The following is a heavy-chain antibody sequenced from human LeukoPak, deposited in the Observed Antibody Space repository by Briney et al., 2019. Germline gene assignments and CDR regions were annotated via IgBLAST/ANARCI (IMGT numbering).Heavy chain of an antibody. CDR1: GYTFTNYY. J-gene: IGHJ3*02. CDR3: ARSSSYYDALDI. CDR2: INPSGDST. V-gene: IGHV1-46*01. D-gene: IGHD3-22*01. Sequence: ASVKVSCKTSGYTFTNYYIHWVRQAPGQGLEWMGIINPSGDSTSYAQKFQGRVTMTEDTSTSTVHMELSSLRSEDTAVYYCARSSSYYDALDIWGQGTVVTVSS.